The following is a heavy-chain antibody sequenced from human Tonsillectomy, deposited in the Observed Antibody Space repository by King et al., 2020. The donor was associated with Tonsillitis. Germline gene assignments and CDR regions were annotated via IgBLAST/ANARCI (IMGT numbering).Heavy chain of an antibody. CDR2: ITSSGTYI. V-gene: IGHV3-21*01. D-gene: IGHD1-1*01. J-gene: IGHJ3*02. CDR1: GFTFSSYS. CDR3: ARTTGSRKANAVDI. Sequence: VQLVESGGGLVKPGGSLRLSCAASGFTFSSYSMNWVRQSPGKGLEWVSSITSSGTYIYYADSVRGRFTISRDNAKNSLYLQMNSLRAEDTAVYYCARTTGSRKANAVDIGGQGTMVPVPS.